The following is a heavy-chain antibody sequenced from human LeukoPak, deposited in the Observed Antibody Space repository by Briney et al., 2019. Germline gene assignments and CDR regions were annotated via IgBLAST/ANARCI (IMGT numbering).Heavy chain of an antibody. CDR2: IYSGGST. CDR3: ARGIEDYDFWSGYYFGYYYYYMDV. Sequence: GGSLRLSCAASGFTVSSNYMSWVRQAPGKGLEWVSVIYSGGSTYYADSVKGRFTISRDNSKNTLYLQMNSLRAEDTAVYYCARGIEDYDFWSGYYFGYYYYYMDVWGKGTTVTVSS. V-gene: IGHV3-66*01. J-gene: IGHJ6*03. D-gene: IGHD3-3*01. CDR1: GFTVSSNY.